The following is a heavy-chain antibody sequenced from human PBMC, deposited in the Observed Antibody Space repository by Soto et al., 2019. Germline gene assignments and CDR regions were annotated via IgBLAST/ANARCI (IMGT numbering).Heavy chain of an antibody. D-gene: IGHD3-3*01. Sequence: SVKVSCKASGYTFTGYYMHWVRQAPGQGLEWMGWINPNSGGTNYAQKFQGWVTMTRDTSISTAYMELSRLRSDDTAVYYCARGPFLEWLPDYYFDYWGQGTLVTVSS. V-gene: IGHV1-2*04. CDR2: INPNSGGT. J-gene: IGHJ4*02. CDR1: GYTFTGYY. CDR3: ARGPFLEWLPDYYFDY.